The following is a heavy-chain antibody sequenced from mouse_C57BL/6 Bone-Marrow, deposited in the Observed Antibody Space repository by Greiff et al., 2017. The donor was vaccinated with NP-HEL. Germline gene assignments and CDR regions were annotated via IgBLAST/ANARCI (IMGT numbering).Heavy chain of an antibody. V-gene: IGHV1-52*01. CDR3: ARHPGTAGFDY. D-gene: IGHD4-1*01. Sequence: QVQLQQPGAELVRPGSSVKLSCKASGYTFTSYWMHWVKQRPIQGLEWIGNIDPSDSETHYNQKFKDKATLTVDKSSSTAYMQLSSLTSEDSAVYYCARHPGTAGFDYWGQGTTLTVSS. CDR2: IDPSDSET. J-gene: IGHJ2*01. CDR1: GYTFTSYW.